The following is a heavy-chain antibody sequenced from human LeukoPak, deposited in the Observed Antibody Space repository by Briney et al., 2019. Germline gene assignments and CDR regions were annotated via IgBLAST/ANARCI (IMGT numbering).Heavy chain of an antibody. J-gene: IGHJ4*02. CDR2: IYYSGST. CDR1: GGSISSSSYY. Sequence: SETLSLTCTVSGGSISSSSYYWGWIRQPPGKGLDWIGGIYYSGSTYYNPSLKSRVTISVGTSKNQFSLKLSSVTAADTAVYYCASARGDYAWGSYRSSCSFDYWGQGTLVTVSS. V-gene: IGHV4-39*01. CDR3: ASARGDYAWGSYRSSCSFDY. D-gene: IGHD3-16*02.